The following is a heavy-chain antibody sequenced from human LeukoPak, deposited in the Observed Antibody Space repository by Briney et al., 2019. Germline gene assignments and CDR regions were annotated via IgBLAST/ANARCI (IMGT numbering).Heavy chain of an antibody. J-gene: IGHJ4*02. CDR1: GGSISSSSYY. CDR3: ARHLVGAGYFDY. CDR2: IYYSGST. D-gene: IGHD2-15*01. Sequence: PSETLSLTCTVSGGSISSSSYYWGWIRQPPGKGLEWIVSIYYSGSTYYNPSLKSRVTISVDTSKNQFSLMLSSVTAADTAVYYCARHLVGAGYFDYWGQGTLVTVSS. V-gene: IGHV4-39*01.